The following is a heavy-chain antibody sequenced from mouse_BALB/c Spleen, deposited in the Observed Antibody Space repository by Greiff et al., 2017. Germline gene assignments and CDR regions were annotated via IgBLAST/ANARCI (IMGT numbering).Heavy chain of an antibody. Sequence: EVQGVESGGGLVQPGGSRKLSCAASGFTFSSFGMHWVRQAPEKGLEWVAYISSSSSTIYYADTVKGRFTIARDNPKNTLFLQMTSLRSEDTAMYDCARSYYGNPYYAMDYWGQGTSVTVSS. CDR1: GFTFSSFG. V-gene: IGHV5-17*02. CDR3: ARSYYGNPYYAMDY. D-gene: IGHD2-1*01. J-gene: IGHJ4*01. CDR2: ISSSSSTI.